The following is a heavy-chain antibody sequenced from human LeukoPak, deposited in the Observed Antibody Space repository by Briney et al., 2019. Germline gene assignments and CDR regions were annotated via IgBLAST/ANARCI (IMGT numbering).Heavy chain of an antibody. CDR2: INHSGST. V-gene: IGHV4-34*01. D-gene: IGHD3-16*01. CDR3: ARGLRLPAFDY. Sequence: SETLSLTCAVYGGSFSGYYWSWIRQPPGKGLEWIGEINHSGSTNYNPSLKSRVTISVDTSKNQFSLKLSSVTAADTAVYYCARGLRLPAFDYWGQGTLVTVSS. J-gene: IGHJ4*02. CDR1: GGSFSGYY.